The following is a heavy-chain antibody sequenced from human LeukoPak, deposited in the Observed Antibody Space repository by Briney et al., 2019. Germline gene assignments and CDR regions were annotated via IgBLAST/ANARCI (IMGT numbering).Heavy chain of an antibody. J-gene: IGHJ4*02. CDR1: AGSFTGYY. V-gene: IGHV4-34*01. D-gene: IGHD3-10*01. CDR3: ARAHRNYMIPGVHLL. CDR2: INHSGSN. Sequence: KPSETLSLTCALYAGSFTGYYWSWLRQPPGKGREWIGEINHSGSNNYNTSHKSRATIAVKTSKKHFFLKLTSVPAAGTAVYYCARAHRNYMIPGVHLLGGQGTLVTVSS.